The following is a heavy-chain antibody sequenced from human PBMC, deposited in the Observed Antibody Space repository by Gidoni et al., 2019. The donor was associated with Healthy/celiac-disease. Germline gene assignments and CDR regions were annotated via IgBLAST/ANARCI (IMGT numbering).Heavy chain of an antibody. D-gene: IGHD2-15*01. CDR3: ASGVVVAAPFDY. CDR2: IIPIFGTA. CDR1: GDTFSSYA. Sequence: PIQAGAGVEQPRSSEKGGCRASGDTFSSYAISWVRQAPGQGLEWMGGIIPIFGTANYAQKFQGRVTITADESTSTAYMELSSLRSEDTAVYYCASGVVVAAPFDYWGQGTLVTVSS. J-gene: IGHJ4*02. V-gene: IGHV1-69*01.